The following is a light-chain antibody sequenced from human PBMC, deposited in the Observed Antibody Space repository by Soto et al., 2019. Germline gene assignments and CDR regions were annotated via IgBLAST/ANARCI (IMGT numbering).Light chain of an antibody. CDR3: QQYNTYTWT. Sequence: DIQLTQSPASVSAAVGDRINISCRASQPIKTWLAWYQQKPGKGPKLLIYTASTLETGVPSRFSGSGSGTDFTLTISTLQPDDFATYYCQQYNTYTWTFGQGTKVEIK. V-gene: IGKV1D-16*01. J-gene: IGKJ1*01. CDR1: QPIKTW. CDR2: TAS.